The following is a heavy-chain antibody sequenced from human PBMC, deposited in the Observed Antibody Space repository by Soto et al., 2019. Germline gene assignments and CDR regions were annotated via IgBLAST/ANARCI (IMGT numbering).Heavy chain of an antibody. CDR1: GGSINSGGYS. CDR3: ASSIAAASFDY. V-gene: IGHV4-30-2*01. Sequence: SETLSLTCAVSGGSINSGGYSWSWIRQPPGKGLEWIGYIYHSGSTYYNPSLKSRVTISVDRSKNQFSLKLSSVTAADTAVYYCASSIAAASFDYWGQGTLVTVSS. J-gene: IGHJ4*02. D-gene: IGHD6-13*01. CDR2: IYHSGST.